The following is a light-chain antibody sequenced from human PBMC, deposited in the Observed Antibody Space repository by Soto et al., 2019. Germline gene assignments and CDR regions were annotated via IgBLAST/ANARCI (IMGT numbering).Light chain of an antibody. J-gene: IGKJ4*01. CDR1: QNLRTT. CDR2: DAS. V-gene: IGKV3-15*01. CDR3: QPHNSWQPRGT. Sequence: DTVVTQSPATLSVSPGERATLSCRASQNLRTTLAWYQQKPGQPPRLLIYDASTRATGCPARFGGSGSGTEFTLTISSLQSEDSAICYCQPHNSWQPRGTFGGGTKVDIK.